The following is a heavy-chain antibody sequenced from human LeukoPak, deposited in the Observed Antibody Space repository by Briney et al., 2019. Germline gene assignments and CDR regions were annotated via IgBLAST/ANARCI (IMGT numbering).Heavy chain of an antibody. V-gene: IGHV3-30*02. CDR1: GFTFSSYG. J-gene: IGHJ4*02. Sequence: PGGSLRLSCAASGFTFSSYGMHWVRQAPGKGPEWAAFIRYDGSNKYYADSVKGRFTISRDNSKNTLYLQMNSLRAEDTAVYYCAKDGPSIAAAGMSYFDYWGQGPLVTVSS. CDR2: IRYDGSNK. CDR3: AKDGPSIAAAGMSYFDY. D-gene: IGHD6-13*01.